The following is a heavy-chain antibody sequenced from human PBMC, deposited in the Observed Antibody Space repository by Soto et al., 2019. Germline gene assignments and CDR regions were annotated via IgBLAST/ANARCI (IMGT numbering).Heavy chain of an antibody. D-gene: IGHD4-17*01. CDR1: GGTFSSYA. V-gene: IGHV1-69*13. CDR3: ASHSTVTAYYAFDI. J-gene: IGHJ3*02. Sequence: ASVKFSCKASGGTFSSYAISWVRQAPGQGLEWMGGIIPIFGTANYAQKFQGRVTITADESTSTAYMELSSLRSEDTAVYYCASHSTVTAYYAFDIWGQGTMVTVSS. CDR2: IIPIFGTA.